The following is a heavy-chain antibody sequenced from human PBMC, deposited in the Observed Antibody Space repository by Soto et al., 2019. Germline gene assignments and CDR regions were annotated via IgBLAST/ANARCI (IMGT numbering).Heavy chain of an antibody. CDR2: IHYSGSI. D-gene: IGHD2-21*02. Sequence: QVQLQESGPGLVRPSQPLSLTCTVSGGSISTDHYHWTWIRQTPGKGLEWIGYIHYSGSIHFNPSLQSRVSMSVATSKNLFSLKLSSVTAADTAVYFCAREDDGGDRDYYGLDVWGQGTTVTVSS. CDR3: AREDDGGDRDYYGLDV. J-gene: IGHJ6*02. CDR1: GGSISTDHYH. V-gene: IGHV4-30-4*01.